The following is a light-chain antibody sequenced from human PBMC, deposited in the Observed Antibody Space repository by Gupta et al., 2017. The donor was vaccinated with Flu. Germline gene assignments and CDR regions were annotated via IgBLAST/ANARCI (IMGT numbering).Light chain of an antibody. CDR2: EDN. CDR1: IVSRKY. J-gene: IGLJ3*02. Sequence: QTTRITCSGDIVSRKYVHWYQQKTGQAPEMVIYEDNKRPSGIPERFSGSNSGAMATLTISXAXVEDEAXYYCYSADTSGKDRRVFGGGTKLTVL. CDR3: YSADTSGKDRRV. V-gene: IGLV3-10*01.